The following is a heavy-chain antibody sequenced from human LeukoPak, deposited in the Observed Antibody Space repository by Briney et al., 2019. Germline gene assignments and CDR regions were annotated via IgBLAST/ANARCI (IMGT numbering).Heavy chain of an antibody. D-gene: IGHD2-21*02. V-gene: IGHV3-21*01. CDR1: GFTFSSYT. CDR3: ARDCGGDCRPFDY. Sequence: PGGSLRLSCAASGFTFSSYTMNWVRQAPGKGLEWVSSISSSSTYINYADSVKGRFTISRDNAKNSLYLQMNSLRAEDTAVYYCARDCGGDCRPFDYWGQGTLVTVSS. J-gene: IGHJ4*02. CDR2: ISSSSTYI.